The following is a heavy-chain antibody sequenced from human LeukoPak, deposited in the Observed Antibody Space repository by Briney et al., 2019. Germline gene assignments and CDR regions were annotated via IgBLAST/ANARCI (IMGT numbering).Heavy chain of an antibody. CDR3: ARDGESPRGAGDGALFDY. V-gene: IGHV3-30-3*01. CDR2: ISYDGSNK. J-gene: IGHJ4*02. CDR1: GFTFSSYA. Sequence: HPGRSLRLSCAASGFTFSSYAMHWVRQAPGKGLEWVAVISYDGSNKYYADSVKGRFTISRDNSKNTLYLQMNSLRAEDTAVYYCARDGESPRGAGDGALFDYWGQGTLVTVSS. D-gene: IGHD1-26*01.